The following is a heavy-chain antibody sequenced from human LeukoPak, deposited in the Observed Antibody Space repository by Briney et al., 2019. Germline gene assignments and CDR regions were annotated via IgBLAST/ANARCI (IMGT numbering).Heavy chain of an antibody. J-gene: IGHJ5*02. CDR1: GFTFSSYW. Sequence: GGSLRLSCAASGFTFSSYWMSWVRQAPGKGLEWVANIKQDGSEKYYVDSVKGRFTISRDNAKNSLYLQMNSLRAEDTAVYYCARVSEELRYFDWLSKQSWFDPWGQGTLVTVSP. V-gene: IGHV3-7*01. D-gene: IGHD3-9*01. CDR2: IKQDGSEK. CDR3: ARVSEELRYFDWLSKQSWFDP.